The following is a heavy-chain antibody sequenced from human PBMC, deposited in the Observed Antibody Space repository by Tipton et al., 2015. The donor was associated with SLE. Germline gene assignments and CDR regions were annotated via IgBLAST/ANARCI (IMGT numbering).Heavy chain of an antibody. V-gene: IGHV4-39*07. CDR1: GGSISSSSYY. Sequence: LSLTCTVSGGSISSSSYYWGWIRQPPGKGLEWIGEINHSGSTNYNPSLKSRVTISVDTSKNQFSLKLSSVTAADTAVYYCASMEYDFWSGSHRDYWGQGTLVTVSS. CDR3: ASMEYDFWSGSHRDY. CDR2: INHSGST. J-gene: IGHJ4*02. D-gene: IGHD3-3*01.